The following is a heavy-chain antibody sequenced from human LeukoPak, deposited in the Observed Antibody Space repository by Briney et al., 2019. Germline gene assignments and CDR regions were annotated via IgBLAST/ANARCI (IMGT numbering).Heavy chain of an antibody. CDR3: AREQWLRDQYYFDY. CDR1: GFTFSSYG. D-gene: IGHD5-12*01. J-gene: IGHJ4*02. Sequence: GGSLRLSCAASGFTFSSYGMHWVRQAPGKGLEWVAFIRYDGSNKYYADSVKGRFTISRDNSKNTLYLQMNSLRAEDTAVYYCAREQWLRDQYYFDYWGQGTLVTVSS. CDR2: IRYDGSNK. V-gene: IGHV3-30*02.